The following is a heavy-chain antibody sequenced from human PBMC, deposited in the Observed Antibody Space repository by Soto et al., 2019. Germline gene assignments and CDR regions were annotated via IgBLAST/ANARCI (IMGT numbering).Heavy chain of an antibody. D-gene: IGHD3-3*01. J-gene: IGHJ6*02. CDR1: GGSIIIRGYY. CDR2: IYYSGTT. Sequence: SETLSLTCTVSGGSIIIRGYYWVWIHQPPGKGLDWIGYIYYSGTTYYNPSLKSRVTISVDTSKNLFSLKLSSVTAADTAVYYCARDPPSIFGVPSPYYYGMDVWGQGTTVTVSS. V-gene: IGHV4-30-4*08. CDR3: ARDPPSIFGVPSPYYYGMDV.